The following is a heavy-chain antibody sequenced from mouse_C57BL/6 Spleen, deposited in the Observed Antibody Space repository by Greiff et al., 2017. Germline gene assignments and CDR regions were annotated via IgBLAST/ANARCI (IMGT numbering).Heavy chain of an antibody. CDR3: ARLYYDYDWYAMDY. V-gene: IGHV1-80*01. CDR1: GYAFSSYW. D-gene: IGHD2-4*01. Sequence: QVQLQQSGAELVKPGASVKISCKASGYAFSSYWMNWVKQRPGKGLEWIGQIYPGDGDTNYNGKFKGKATLTADKSSSTAYMQLSSLTSEDSAVYFCARLYYDYDWYAMDYWGQGTSVTVSS. J-gene: IGHJ4*01. CDR2: IYPGDGDT.